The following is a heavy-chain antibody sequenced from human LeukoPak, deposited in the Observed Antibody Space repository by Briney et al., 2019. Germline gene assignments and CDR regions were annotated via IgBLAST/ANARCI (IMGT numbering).Heavy chain of an antibody. CDR3: ARSPPIQLWLEYYFGY. Sequence: ASVKVSCKASGYTFTGYYMHWVRQAPGQGLEWVGWINPNSGGTNYAQKFQGRVTMTRDTSISTAYMELSRLRSDDTAVYYCARSPPIQLWLEYYFGYWGQGTLVTVSS. D-gene: IGHD5-18*01. V-gene: IGHV1-2*02. CDR1: GYTFTGYY. CDR2: INPNSGGT. J-gene: IGHJ4*02.